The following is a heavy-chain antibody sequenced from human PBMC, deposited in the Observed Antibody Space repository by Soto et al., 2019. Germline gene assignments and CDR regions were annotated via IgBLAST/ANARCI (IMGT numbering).Heavy chain of an antibody. J-gene: IGHJ4*02. CDR1: GGSISSYY. D-gene: IGHD3-10*01. Sequence: PSETLSLTCTVSGGSISSYYWSWIRQPPGKGLEWIGYIYYSGSTNYNPSLKSRVTISVDTSKNQFSLKLSSVTAADTAVYYCARVWYENRGAVDYWGQGTLVTVSS. V-gene: IGHV4-59*01. CDR3: ARVWYENRGAVDY. CDR2: IYYSGST.